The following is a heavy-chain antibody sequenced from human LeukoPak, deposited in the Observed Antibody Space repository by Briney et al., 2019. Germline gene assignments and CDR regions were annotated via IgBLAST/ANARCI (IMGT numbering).Heavy chain of an antibody. CDR1: GYTFTGYY. J-gene: IGHJ4*02. CDR2: INPNSGGT. D-gene: IGHD6-13*01. V-gene: IGHV1-2*02. CDR3: ASRAAAGTYYFDY. Sequence: ASVKVSCKASGYTFTGYYMHWVRQAPGQGHEWMGWINPNSGGTNYAQKFQGRVTMTRDTSISTAYMELSRLRSDDTAVYYCASRAAAGTYYFDYWGQGTLVTVSS.